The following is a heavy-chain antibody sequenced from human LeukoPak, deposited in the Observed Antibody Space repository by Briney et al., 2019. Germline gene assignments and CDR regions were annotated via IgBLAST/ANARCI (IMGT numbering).Heavy chain of an antibody. Sequence: SETLSLTCTVSGGSISSYYWSWIRQPAGKGLEWIGRIYTSGSTNYNPSLKSRVTISVDTSKNQFSLKLSSVTAADTAVYYCARQWESDIVVVPAANRHAFDIWGQGTMVTVSS. D-gene: IGHD2-2*01. CDR2: IYTSGST. J-gene: IGHJ3*02. CDR3: ARQWESDIVVVPAANRHAFDI. V-gene: IGHV4-4*07. CDR1: GGSISSYY.